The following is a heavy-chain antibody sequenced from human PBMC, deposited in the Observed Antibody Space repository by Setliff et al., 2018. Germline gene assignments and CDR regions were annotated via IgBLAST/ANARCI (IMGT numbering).Heavy chain of an antibody. CDR2: ISNSGGEI. V-gene: IGHV3-23*01. CDR3: AKGGPYYYYYMDV. CDR1: GFTFNNYF. J-gene: IGHJ6*03. Sequence: GGSLRLSCAASGFTFNNYFMIWVRQAPGEGLEWVSSISNSGGEIHYADSVKGRFTISRDNPRSTLYLQMNSLRAEDTALYYCAKGGPYYYYYMDVWGKGTMVTVSS.